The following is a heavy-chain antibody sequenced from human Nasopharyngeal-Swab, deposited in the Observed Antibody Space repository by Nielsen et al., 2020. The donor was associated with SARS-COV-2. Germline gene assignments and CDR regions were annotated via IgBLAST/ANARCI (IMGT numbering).Heavy chain of an antibody. J-gene: IGHJ4*02. Sequence: GESLKISCAASGFTFSSYSMNWVRQAPGKGLEWVSSISSSSSYIYYADSVKGRFTISRDNAKNSLYLQMNSLRAEDTAVYYCARSLPGNWNPLDYWGQGTLVTVSS. D-gene: IGHD1-20*01. CDR3: ARSLPGNWNPLDY. V-gene: IGHV3-21*01. CDR1: GFTFSSYS. CDR2: ISSSSSYI.